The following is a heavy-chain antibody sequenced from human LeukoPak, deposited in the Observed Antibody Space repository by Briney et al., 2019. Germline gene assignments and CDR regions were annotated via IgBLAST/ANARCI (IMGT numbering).Heavy chain of an antibody. CDR2: INHSGST. D-gene: IGHD3-10*01. J-gene: IGHJ4*02. Sequence: SETLSLTCAVYGGSFSGYYWSWIRQPPGKGLEWIGEINHSGSTNYNPSLKSRVTISVDTSKNQFSLKLSSVTAADTAVYCCARYYYGSGHYWGQGTLVTVSS. V-gene: IGHV4-34*01. CDR3: ARYYYGSGHY. CDR1: GGSFSGYY.